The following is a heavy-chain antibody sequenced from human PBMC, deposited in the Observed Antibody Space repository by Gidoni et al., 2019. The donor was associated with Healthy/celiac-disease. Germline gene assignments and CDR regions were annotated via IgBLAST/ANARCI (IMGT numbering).Heavy chain of an antibody. J-gene: IGHJ4*02. CDR1: GFTFSSYS. D-gene: IGHD2-2*01. CDR2: ISSSSSYI. CDR3: ARGSRYCSSTSCYDMPAADY. Sequence: EVQLVESGGGLVKPGGSLRLSCAASGFTFSSYSMNWVRQAPGKGLEWVSSISSSSSYIYYADSVKGRFTISRDNAKNSLYLQMNSLRAEDTAVYYCARGSRYCSSTSCYDMPAADYWGQGTLVTVSS. V-gene: IGHV3-21*01.